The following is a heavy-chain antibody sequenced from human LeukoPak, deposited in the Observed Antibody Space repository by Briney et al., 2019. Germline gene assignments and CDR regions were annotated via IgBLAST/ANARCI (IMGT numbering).Heavy chain of an antibody. Sequence: GGSLRLSCAASGFTFSSYSMNWVRQAPGKGLEWVSSISSSSSYIYYADSVKGRFTISRDNAKNSLYLQMNSLRAEDTAVYYCARDLNLDYGDINWFDPWGQGTLVTVSS. D-gene: IGHD4-17*01. CDR1: GFTFSSYS. V-gene: IGHV3-21*01. CDR2: ISSSSSYI. CDR3: ARDLNLDYGDINWFDP. J-gene: IGHJ5*02.